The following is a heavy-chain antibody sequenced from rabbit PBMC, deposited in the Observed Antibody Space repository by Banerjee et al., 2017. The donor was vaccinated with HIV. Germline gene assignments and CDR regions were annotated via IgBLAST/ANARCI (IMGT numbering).Heavy chain of an antibody. J-gene: IGHJ4*01. CDR3: ARDLAGVIGWNFNL. Sequence: QSLEESGGGLVQPEGSLTLTCTASGFSFSSTYYMCWVRQAPGKGLEWIACIYVGSSGNTYYASWAKGRFTISRTSSTTVALQMTSLTAADTATYFCARDLAGVIGWNFNLWGQGTLVTVS. V-gene: IGHV1S40*01. CDR1: GFSFSSTYY. D-gene: IGHD4-1*01. CDR2: IYVGSSGNT.